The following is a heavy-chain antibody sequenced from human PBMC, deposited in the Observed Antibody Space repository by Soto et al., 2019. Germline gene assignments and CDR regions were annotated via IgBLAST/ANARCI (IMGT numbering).Heavy chain of an antibody. CDR3: AKGRSSGWYTHDAFDI. Sequence: EVQLLESGGGLVQPGGSLRLSCAASGFTFSSYAMSWVRQAPGKGLEWVSGISGSGDSTYYVDSVKGRFTISRDNSKNTLYLQRNSLRAEDTAVYYCAKGRSSGWYTHDAFDIWGQGTMVTVSS. J-gene: IGHJ3*02. V-gene: IGHV3-23*01. CDR1: GFTFSSYA. D-gene: IGHD6-19*01. CDR2: ISGSGDST.